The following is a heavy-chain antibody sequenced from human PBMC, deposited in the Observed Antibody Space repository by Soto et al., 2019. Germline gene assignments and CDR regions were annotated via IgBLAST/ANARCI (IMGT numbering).Heavy chain of an antibody. D-gene: IGHD2-21*02. J-gene: IGHJ4*02. CDR3: ARGRDIVVVTAFDY. CDR1: GGSISSYC. V-gene: IGHV4-59*01. Sequence: SETLSLTCTVSGGSISSYCWSWIRQPPGKGLEWIGYLYYSGSTNYNPSLKSRVTISVDTSKNQFSLKLSSVTAADTAVYYCARGRDIVVVTAFDYWGQGTLVTVSS. CDR2: LYYSGST.